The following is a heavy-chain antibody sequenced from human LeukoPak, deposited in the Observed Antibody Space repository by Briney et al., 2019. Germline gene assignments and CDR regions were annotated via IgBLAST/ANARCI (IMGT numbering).Heavy chain of an antibody. CDR2: IHHSGSS. CDR3: ARGGNRFGGFYFDN. J-gene: IGHJ4*02. V-gene: IGHV4-31*03. Sequence: SQTLSVTCTVSPDSLISGGHYWAWIRQFPGKGLESIGFIHHSGSSRHNPSLKDRFAISVDTPRKQFALKLISVTAADTPSYSCARGGNRFGGFYFDNWGQGIQVIVSS. CDR1: PDSLISGGHY. D-gene: IGHD3-10*01.